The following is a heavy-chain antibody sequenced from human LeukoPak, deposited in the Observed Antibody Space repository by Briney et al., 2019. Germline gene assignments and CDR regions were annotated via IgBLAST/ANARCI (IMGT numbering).Heavy chain of an antibody. V-gene: IGHV3-49*04. Sequence: AGGSLRLSCTASGFTFGDYAMSWVRQAPGKGLEWVGFIRSKAYGGTTEYAASVKGRFTISRDDSKSIAYLQMDSLKTEDTAVYYCTRDNYVWGSYRYTTLDYSGQGTLVTVSS. D-gene: IGHD3-16*02. J-gene: IGHJ4*02. CDR1: GFTFGDYA. CDR2: IRSKAYGGTT. CDR3: TRDNYVWGSYRYTTLDY.